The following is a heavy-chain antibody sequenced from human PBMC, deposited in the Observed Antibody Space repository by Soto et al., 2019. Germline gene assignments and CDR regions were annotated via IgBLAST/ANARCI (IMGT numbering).Heavy chain of an antibody. V-gene: IGHV3-21*01. D-gene: IGHD3-3*01. CDR1: GFTFSAYS. Sequence: EVQLVESGGGLVKPGGSLRLSCAASGFTFSAYSLNWVRQAPGKGLEWVSSISGDGSYIYYADSVKGRFTISRDSTRKSMYLQMNSLRAEDTAIYYCAKVPYDSWSGSPPYGMDVWGQGTTVTVSS. J-gene: IGHJ6*02. CDR3: AKVPYDSWSGSPPYGMDV. CDR2: ISGDGSYI.